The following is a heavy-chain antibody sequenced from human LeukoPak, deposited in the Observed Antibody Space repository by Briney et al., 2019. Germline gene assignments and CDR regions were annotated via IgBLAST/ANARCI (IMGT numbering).Heavy chain of an antibody. V-gene: IGHV1-2*02. CDR3: ARGGSTSSHPIQH. J-gene: IGHJ1*01. D-gene: IGHD2-2*01. CDR2: INPNSGGT. Sequence: GASVKVSCKASGYTFTGYYMHWVRQAPGQGLEWMGWINPNSGGTNYAQKFQGRVTMTRDTSISTVYMELSSLRSEDTAVYYCARGGSTSSHPIQHWGQGTLVTVSS. CDR1: GYTFTGYY.